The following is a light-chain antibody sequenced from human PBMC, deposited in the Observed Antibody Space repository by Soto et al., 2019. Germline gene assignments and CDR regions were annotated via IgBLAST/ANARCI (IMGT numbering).Light chain of an antibody. V-gene: IGKV1-33*01. CDR2: DAS. Sequence: DIQMTQSPSSLSASVGDRVTITCQASQDIRSFLNWYQQKQGKAPKLLIYDASNLQTGVPARFSGSGSGTDFTFTISSLQPEDIATYFCQHYDDLPYTFGQGTKVEI. J-gene: IGKJ2*01. CDR1: QDIRSF. CDR3: QHYDDLPYT.